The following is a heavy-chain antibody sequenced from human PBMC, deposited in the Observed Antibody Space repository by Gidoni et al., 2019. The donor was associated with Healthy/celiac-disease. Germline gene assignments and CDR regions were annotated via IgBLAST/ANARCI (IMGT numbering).Heavy chain of an antibody. J-gene: IGHJ3*02. D-gene: IGHD2-21*01. CDR3: AAGPSYCGGDCYLEN. CDR1: GFTFNSSA. CDR2: IVVGSGNT. V-gene: IGHV1-58*02. Sequence: QMQLVQSGPEVKKPGTSVTVSCKASGFTFNSSAMQWVRQARGQRLEWIGWIVVGSGNTNYAQKFQERVTITRDMSTSTAYMELSSLRSEDTAVYYCAAGPSYCGGDCYLENWGQGTMVTVSS.